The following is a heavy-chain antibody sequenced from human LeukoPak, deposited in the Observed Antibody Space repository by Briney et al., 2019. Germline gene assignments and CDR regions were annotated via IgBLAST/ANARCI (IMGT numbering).Heavy chain of an antibody. CDR2: IHYSGIT. CDR3: AREWRGYYDSSGYLDY. V-gene: IGHV4-59*01. Sequence: PSETLSLTCSVSGGSISTAYWSWIRQPPGKGLEWIGNIHYSGITNYNSSLKSRVSISLDTSKNQFSLKMIPVSTADTAVYFCAREWRGYYDSSGYLDYWGQGTLVTVSS. J-gene: IGHJ4*02. CDR1: GGSISTAY. D-gene: IGHD3-22*01.